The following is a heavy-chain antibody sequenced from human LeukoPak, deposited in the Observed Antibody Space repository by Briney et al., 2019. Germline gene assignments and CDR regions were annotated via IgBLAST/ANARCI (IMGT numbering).Heavy chain of an antibody. V-gene: IGHV5-51*01. CDR3: ARIAPIKLELAY. D-gene: IGHD1-7*01. CDR1: GYSFTSCW. J-gene: IGHJ4*02. Sequence: GESLMISCKGSGYSFTSCWIGWVGQMPGKGLGWMGIIYPGDSDTRYCPSFQGQVTISDDKSISTTYLQWSSLKASDTAMYYCARIAPIKLELAYWGQGTLVTVSS. CDR2: IYPGDSDT.